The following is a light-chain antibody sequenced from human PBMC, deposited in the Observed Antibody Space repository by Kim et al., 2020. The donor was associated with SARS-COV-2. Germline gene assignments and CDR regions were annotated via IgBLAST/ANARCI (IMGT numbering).Light chain of an antibody. Sequence: GQPITLSCTGTSSDVGGYCYVSWYQQHPGKAPKLMIYDVNDRPSGVSNRFSGSKSGNTASLTISGLQTEDEAAYYCSSYTSSSSWVFGGGTQLTVL. J-gene: IGLJ3*02. CDR1: SSDVGGYCY. CDR3: SSYTSSSSWV. CDR2: DVN. V-gene: IGLV2-14*04.